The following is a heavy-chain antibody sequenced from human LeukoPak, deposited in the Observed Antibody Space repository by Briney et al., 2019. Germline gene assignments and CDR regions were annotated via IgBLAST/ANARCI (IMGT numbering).Heavy chain of an antibody. Sequence: GGSLRLSCAASGFTFSSYAMSWVRQAPGKGLEWVSAISGSGGSTYYADSVKGRFTISRDNSKNTLYLQMNSLRAEDTAVYHCAKVALVASTSYYFDYWGQGTLVTVSS. CDR3: AKVALVASTSYYFDY. V-gene: IGHV3-23*01. CDR2: ISGSGGST. J-gene: IGHJ4*02. D-gene: IGHD5-12*01. CDR1: GFTFSSYA.